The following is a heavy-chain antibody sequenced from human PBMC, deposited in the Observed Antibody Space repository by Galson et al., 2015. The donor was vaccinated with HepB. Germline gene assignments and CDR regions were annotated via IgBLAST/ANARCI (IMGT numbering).Heavy chain of an antibody. V-gene: IGHV1-69*13. CDR3: ARDMNSRPASPPEGVDTAMVVFYYYGMDV. CDR2: TIPTFGTA. D-gene: IGHD5-18*01. J-gene: IGHJ6*02. Sequence: SVKVSCKASGGTFSSYAISWVRQAPGQGLEWMGGTIPTFGTANYAQKFQGRVTITADESTSTAYMELSSLRSEDTAVYYCARDMNSRPASPPEGVDTAMVVFYYYGMDVWGQGTTVTVSS. CDR1: GGTFSSYA.